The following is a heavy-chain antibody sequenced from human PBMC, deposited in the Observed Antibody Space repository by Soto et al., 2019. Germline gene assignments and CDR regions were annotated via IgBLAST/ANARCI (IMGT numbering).Heavy chain of an antibody. V-gene: IGHV4-39*01. CDR2: IHLRSGNT. Sequence: PSETLSLTCTVSGGSISSSSFYWGWVRQTPGKGLEWITSIHLRSGNTYYNPSLKSRVTISVDTSENQFSLTLTSVTAADTAVYYCASPASYCGGDXSANWGQRTLVTVSS. CDR3: ASPASYCGGDXSAN. CDR1: GGSISSSSFY. D-gene: IGHD2-21*02. J-gene: IGHJ1*01.